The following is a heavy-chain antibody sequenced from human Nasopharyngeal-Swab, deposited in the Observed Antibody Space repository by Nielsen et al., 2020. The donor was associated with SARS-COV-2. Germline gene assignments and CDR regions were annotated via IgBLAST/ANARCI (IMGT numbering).Heavy chain of an antibody. Sequence: GRSLRLSCAASGFTFSSYAMSWVRQAPGKGLEWVSSISGSGGSTYYADSVRGRFTVSRDNSKNTLYLQMNSLRGEDTAIYYCVKDLAYDEVSWGQGTLVTVSS. CDR3: VKDLAYDEVS. J-gene: IGHJ5*02. CDR1: GFTFSSYA. D-gene: IGHD5-12*01. CDR2: ISGSGGST. V-gene: IGHV3-23*01.